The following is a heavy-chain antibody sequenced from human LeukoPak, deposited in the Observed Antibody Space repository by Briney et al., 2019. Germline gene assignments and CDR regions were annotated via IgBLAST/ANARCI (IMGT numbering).Heavy chain of an antibody. CDR3: ARDPGGYCSSTSCYRAHFDY. CDR2: ISYDGSNK. J-gene: IGHJ4*02. V-gene: IGHV3-30-3*01. Sequence: GRSLRLSCAASGFTFSSYAMHWVRQAPGKGLEWVAVISYDGSNKYYADSVKGRSTISRDNSKNTLYLQMNSLRAEDTAVYYCARDPGGYCSSTSCYRAHFDYWGQGTLVTVSS. D-gene: IGHD2-2*01. CDR1: GFTFSSYA.